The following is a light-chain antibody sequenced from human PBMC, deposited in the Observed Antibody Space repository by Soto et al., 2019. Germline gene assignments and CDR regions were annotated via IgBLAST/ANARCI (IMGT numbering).Light chain of an antibody. J-gene: IGKJ4*01. CDR1: QVINSF. V-gene: IGKV1-13*02. Sequence: AIQLTQSPSSLSASVGDRVTITCRASQVINSFLAWYQQKPGKAPKLLIYAASSLQTGVPSRLSGSGSATDFTLTINSLQPEDFATYYCQQTDSYPSTFGGGTKVEI. CDR3: QQTDSYPST. CDR2: AAS.